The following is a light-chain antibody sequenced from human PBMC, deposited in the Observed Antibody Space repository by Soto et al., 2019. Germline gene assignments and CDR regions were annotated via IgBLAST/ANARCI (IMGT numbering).Light chain of an antibody. CDR3: QQYNNWPSLT. V-gene: IGKV3-15*01. CDR2: GAS. CDR1: QSVSSN. Sequence: EIVMMQSPATLSVSPGERDTISCRASQSVSSNLAWYQQKPGQAPRLLIYGASTRATGIPARFSGSGSGTEFTLTISSLQSEDFAVYYCQQYNNWPSLTFGGGTKVDIK. J-gene: IGKJ4*01.